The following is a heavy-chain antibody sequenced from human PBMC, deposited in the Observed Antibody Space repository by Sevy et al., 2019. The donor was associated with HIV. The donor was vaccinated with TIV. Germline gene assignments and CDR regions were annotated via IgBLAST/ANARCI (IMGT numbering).Heavy chain of an antibody. CDR3: AKPAVLLWFGELPHFDY. CDR1: GFTFSSYA. Sequence: GGSLRLSCAASGFTFSSYAMSWVRQAPGKGLEWVSAISGSGGSTYYADSVKGRFTISRDNSKNTLYLQMNSLRAGDTAVYYCAKPAVLLWFGELPHFDYWGQGTLVTVSS. CDR2: ISGSGGST. D-gene: IGHD3-10*01. V-gene: IGHV3-23*01. J-gene: IGHJ4*02.